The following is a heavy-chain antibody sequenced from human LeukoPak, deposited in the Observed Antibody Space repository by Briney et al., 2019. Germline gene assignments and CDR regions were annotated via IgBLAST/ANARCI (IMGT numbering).Heavy chain of an antibody. J-gene: IGHJ3*02. CDR3: ARGRYYYDSSANDAFDI. V-gene: IGHV3-11*01. CDR1: GFTFDDYA. Sequence: PGRSLRLSCAASGFTFDDYAMHWVRQAPGKGLEWVSYISSSGSTIYYADSVKGRFTISRDNAKNSLYLQMNSLRAEDTAVYYCARGRYYYDSSANDAFDIWGQGTMVTVSS. D-gene: IGHD3-22*01. CDR2: ISSSGSTI.